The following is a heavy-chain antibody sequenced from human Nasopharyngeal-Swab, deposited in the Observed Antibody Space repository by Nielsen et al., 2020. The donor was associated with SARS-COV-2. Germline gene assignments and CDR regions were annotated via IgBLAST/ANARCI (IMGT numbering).Heavy chain of an antibody. J-gene: IGHJ4*02. CDR1: GFTFSSYW. V-gene: IGHV3-7*01. Sequence: GESLKISCAASGFTFSSYWMSWVRQAPGKGLEWVANIKQDGSEKYYVDPVKGRFTISRDNAKNSLYLQMNSLRAEDTAVYYCARDQFSASSGWDYWGQGTLVTVSS. CDR3: ARDQFSASSGWDY. D-gene: IGHD6-19*01. CDR2: IKQDGSEK.